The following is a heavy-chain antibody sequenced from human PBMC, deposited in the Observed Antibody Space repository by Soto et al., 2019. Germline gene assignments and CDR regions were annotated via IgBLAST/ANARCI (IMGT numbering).Heavy chain of an antibody. CDR2: IYHSGST. J-gene: IGHJ4*02. CDR1: GGSISSSNW. V-gene: IGHV4-4*02. CDR3: ARGDEDYFDY. Sequence: QVQLQESGPGLVKPSGTLSLTCAVSGGSISSSNWWSWVRQPPGKGLEWIGEIYHSGSTNYNPSLKXXVXIXXDKSKNQFSLKLSSVTAADTAVYYCARGDEDYFDYWGQGTLVTVSS.